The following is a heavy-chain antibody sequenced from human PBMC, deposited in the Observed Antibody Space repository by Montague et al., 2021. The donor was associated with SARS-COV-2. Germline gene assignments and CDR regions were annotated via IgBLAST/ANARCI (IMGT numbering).Heavy chain of an antibody. D-gene: IGHD3-3*01. J-gene: IGHJ6*02. CDR2: IYYSGTT. V-gene: IGHV4-59*01. Sequence: SETLSLTCTVSGGSISSYFWSWIRQPPGKGLEWIVSIYYSGTTNYSPSLKSRVTISVDTSKNQFSRKLSSVTAADTAVYYCARVVSYYDFWSGYTEYYYYGMDVWGQGTTVTVSS. CDR1: GGSISSYF. CDR3: ARVVSYYDFWSGYTEYYYYGMDV.